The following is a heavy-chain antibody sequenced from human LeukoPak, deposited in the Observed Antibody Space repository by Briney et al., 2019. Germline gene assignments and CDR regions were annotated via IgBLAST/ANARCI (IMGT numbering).Heavy chain of an antibody. V-gene: IGHV1-2*02. CDR2: INPNSGGS. J-gene: IGHJ4*02. CDR3: ARVYHNCGGDCYPYFDY. Sequence: ASVKVSCKASGYTFTGYYMHWVRQAPGQGLEWMGWINPNSGGSNYAQKFQGRVTMTRDTSISTAYMELSRLRSDDTAVYYCARVYHNCGGDCYPYFDYWGQGTLVTVSS. D-gene: IGHD2-21*01. CDR1: GYTFTGYY.